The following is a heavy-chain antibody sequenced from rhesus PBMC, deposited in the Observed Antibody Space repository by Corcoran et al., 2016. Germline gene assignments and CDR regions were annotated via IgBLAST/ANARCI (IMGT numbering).Heavy chain of an antibody. J-gene: IGHJ6*01. CDR3: AREGWGVYGLDS. D-gene: IGHD3-34*01. V-gene: IGHV4S9*01. Sequence: QVQLQESGPGLVKPSETLSLTCAVSGGSISDYYYWNWIRQPPGKGLEWIGMIYGNSASTYNNPSLKSRVTISKDTSKNQFFLKLSSVTAADTAVYYWAREGWGVYGLDSWGQGVVVTVSS. CDR1: GGSISDYYY. CDR2: IYGNSAST.